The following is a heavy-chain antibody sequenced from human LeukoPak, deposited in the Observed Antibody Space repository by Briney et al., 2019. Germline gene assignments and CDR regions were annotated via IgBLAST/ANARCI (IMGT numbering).Heavy chain of an antibody. CDR3: ARDLSCSGGSCYSDWFDP. J-gene: IGHJ5*02. CDR2: ISSSSSYI. Sequence: GGSLRLSCAASGFTFSSYSMNWVRQAPGKGLEWVSSISSSSSYIYYADSVKGRFTISRDNAKNSLYLQMNSLRAEDTAVYYCARDLSCSGGSCYSDWFDPWGQGTLVTVSS. D-gene: IGHD2-15*01. CDR1: GFTFSSYS. V-gene: IGHV3-21*01.